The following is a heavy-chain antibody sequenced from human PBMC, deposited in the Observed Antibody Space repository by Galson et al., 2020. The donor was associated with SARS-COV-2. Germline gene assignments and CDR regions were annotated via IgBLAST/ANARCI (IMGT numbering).Heavy chain of an antibody. CDR3: ARESRWELYFDH. V-gene: IGHV4-61*02. Sequence: SETLSLTFTVSGGSISSGSYYWSWIRQPAGKGLEWIGRIYTSGNTNYTPSLKSRVTISVDTSKNQFSLKLSSVTAADTAVYYCARESRWELYFDHWGQGTLVTVSS. CDR1: GGSISSGSYY. J-gene: IGHJ4*02. D-gene: IGHD1-26*01. CDR2: IYTSGNT.